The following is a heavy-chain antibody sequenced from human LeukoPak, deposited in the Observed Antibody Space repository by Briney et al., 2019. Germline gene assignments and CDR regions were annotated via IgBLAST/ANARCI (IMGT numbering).Heavy chain of an antibody. CDR2: IHYSGST. Sequence: SETLSLTCAVSGYSISSAFYWGWIRQSPGKGLEWIGTIHYSGSTSYNPSLKSRVTISVDTSKNQFSLKLSSVTAADTAVYYCASRRGYSSSWYWGSSTYYFDYWGQGTLVTVSS. CDR3: ASRRGYSSSWYWGSSTYYFDY. V-gene: IGHV4-38-2*01. J-gene: IGHJ4*02. D-gene: IGHD6-13*01. CDR1: GYSISSAFY.